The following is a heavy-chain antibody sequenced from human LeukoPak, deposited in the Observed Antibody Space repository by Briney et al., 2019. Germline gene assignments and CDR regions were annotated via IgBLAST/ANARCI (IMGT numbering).Heavy chain of an antibody. J-gene: IGHJ6*02. Sequence: PLETLSLTCTVSGGSISSSSYYWGWIRQPPGKGLEWIGSMYYSGYTYYNPPLKSRVTISVDTSKNQFSLKLSSVTAADTAVYYCARLGSYSGMDVWGQGTTVTVSS. CDR3: ARLGSYSGMDV. D-gene: IGHD1-26*01. CDR1: GGSISSSSYY. V-gene: IGHV4-39*07. CDR2: MYYSGYT.